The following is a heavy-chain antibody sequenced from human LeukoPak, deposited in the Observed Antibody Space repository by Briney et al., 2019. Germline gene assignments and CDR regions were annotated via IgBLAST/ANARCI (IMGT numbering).Heavy chain of an antibody. CDR2: IIPILGIA. J-gene: IGHJ3*02. CDR3: ARARASSGAVSVGGAFDI. V-gene: IGHV1-69*04. D-gene: IGHD3-22*01. CDR1: GGTFSSYA. Sequence: GSSVKVSCKASGGTFSSYAISWVRQAPGQGLEWMGRIIPILGIANYAQKFQGRVTITADKSTSTAYMELSSLRSEDTAVYYCARARASSGAVSVGGAFDIWGQGTMVTVSS.